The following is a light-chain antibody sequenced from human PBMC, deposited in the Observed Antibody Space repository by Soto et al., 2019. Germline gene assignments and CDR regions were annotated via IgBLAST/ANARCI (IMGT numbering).Light chain of an antibody. J-gene: IGLJ1*01. CDR1: SSDVGAYNS. Sequence: QSVLTQPASVSGSPGQSITISCTGTSSDVGAYNSVAWYQHNPGKAPKLMIYDVSNRPSGVSSRFSGSKSANTASLSISGLQADDEADYSCSSYTSSSTLVFGTVTQLTVL. CDR3: SSYTSSSTLV. V-gene: IGLV2-14*01. CDR2: DVS.